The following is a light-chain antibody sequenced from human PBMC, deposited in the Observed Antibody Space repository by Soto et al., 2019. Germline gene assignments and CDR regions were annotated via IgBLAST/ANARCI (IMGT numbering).Light chain of an antibody. V-gene: IGKV3-15*01. CDR3: QQYNNWPPLT. Sequence: EIVMTQSPATLSVSPGERATFSCRASQSFSSNLVWYQQKPGQAPRLLIYGASTRATGIPARFSGSGSETEFTLTISSLQSEDFAVYYCQQYNNWPPLTFGGGTKVDIK. CDR2: GAS. J-gene: IGKJ4*01. CDR1: QSFSSN.